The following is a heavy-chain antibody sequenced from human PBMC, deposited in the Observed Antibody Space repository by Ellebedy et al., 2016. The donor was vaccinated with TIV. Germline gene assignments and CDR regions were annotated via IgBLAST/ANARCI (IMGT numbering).Heavy chain of an antibody. CDR2: IYYRGNT. CDR1: GGSISSGDYY. Sequence: SETLSLTXTVSGGSISSGDYYWSWIRQHPGKGLEWIGNIYYRGNTYYNPSLKSRVTISADTSKNQFSLKLTSVTAADTAVYYCAGVRSGYVLDYWGQGTLVTVSS. J-gene: IGHJ4*02. D-gene: IGHD5-12*01. V-gene: IGHV4-31*03. CDR3: AGVRSGYVLDY.